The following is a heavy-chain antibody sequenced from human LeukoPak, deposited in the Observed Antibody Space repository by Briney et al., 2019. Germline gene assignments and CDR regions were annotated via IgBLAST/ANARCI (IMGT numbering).Heavy chain of an antibody. CDR3: ARDWGYYDSSSAYHGVNWFDS. CDR1: GYTFTGYY. Sequence: ASVKVSCKASGYTFTGYYMHWVRQAPGQGLEWMGWINPNSGGTNYAQKFQGRVTMTRDTSISTAYMELSRLRSDDTAVYYCARDWGYYDSSSAYHGVNWFDSWGQGTLVIVS. D-gene: IGHD3-22*01. J-gene: IGHJ5*01. V-gene: IGHV1-2*02. CDR2: INPNSGGT.